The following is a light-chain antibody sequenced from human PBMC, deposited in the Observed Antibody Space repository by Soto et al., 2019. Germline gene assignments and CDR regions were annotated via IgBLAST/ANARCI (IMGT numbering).Light chain of an antibody. J-gene: IGKJ4*01. V-gene: IGKV3D-20*02. CDR3: QQRSNWTLT. Sequence: EIVLTQSPGTLSLSPGERATLSCRASQSISSSYLAWYQQKPGQAPRLLIYGASRRATGIPDRFSGRESGTDFTLTITTLEPEDSAVYYCQQRSNWTLTFGGGTKVEIK. CDR2: GAS. CDR1: QSISSSY.